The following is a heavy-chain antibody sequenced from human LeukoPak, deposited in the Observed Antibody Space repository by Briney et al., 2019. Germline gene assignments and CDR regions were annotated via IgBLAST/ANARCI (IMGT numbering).Heavy chain of an antibody. CDR3: AKSNGYGLIDI. J-gene: IGHJ3*02. Sequence: SETLSLTCAISGDFISGSHWWSWVRLPPGKGLEWIGEIFHSGRANYNPSLRSRVTFSLDTSKNQFSLKLNSVTAADTAVYYCAKSNGYGLIDIWGQGTMVTVSS. D-gene: IGHD3-22*01. V-gene: IGHV4-4*02. CDR2: IFHSGRA. CDR1: GDFISGSHW.